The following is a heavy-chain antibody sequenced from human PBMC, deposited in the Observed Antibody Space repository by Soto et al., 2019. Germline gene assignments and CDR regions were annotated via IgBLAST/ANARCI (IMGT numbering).Heavy chain of an antibody. V-gene: IGHV3-64D*06. CDR2: ISSNGDST. CDR3: VHPRSTVQIPPT. CDR1: GFTFSMFS. D-gene: IGHD4-17*01. J-gene: IGHJ5*02. Sequence: VGSLRLSGSASGFTFSMFSMHWVRQAPGKGLEYVSGISSNGDSTYYADSVKGRFTISRDNSKNTLYLHMSSLRAVDTAVYYCVHPRSTVQIPPTWGQGTLVTVSS.